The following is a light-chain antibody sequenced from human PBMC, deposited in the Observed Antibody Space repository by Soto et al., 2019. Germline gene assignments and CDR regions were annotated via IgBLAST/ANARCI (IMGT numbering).Light chain of an antibody. CDR1: QSISSG. V-gene: IGKV1-5*01. CDR3: QQYNSYRT. J-gene: IGKJ1*01. Sequence: DIQMTQSPSTLSASVGDRVTITCRASQSISSGLAWYQQKPGKAPKLLIYDASSLESGVPSRFSGSGSGTEFTLTISSLQPDDFATYYCQQYNSYRTFGQGTKVDIK. CDR2: DAS.